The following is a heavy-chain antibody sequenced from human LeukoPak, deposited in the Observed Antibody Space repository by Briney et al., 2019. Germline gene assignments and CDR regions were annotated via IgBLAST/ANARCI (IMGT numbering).Heavy chain of an antibody. CDR1: GDGLSVSSDV. CDR3: AREADWGLDAYDI. V-gene: IGHV6-1*01. Sequence: SQALSLTCAISGDGLSVSSDVWNWVRQSPSRGLEWLGRTYYRSKWHNDYAASVKSRITISPDTSKNQFSLHLNSVSPEDTAVYYCAREADWGLDAYDIWGQGTMVTVSP. J-gene: IGHJ3*02. D-gene: IGHD7-27*01. CDR2: TYYRSKWHN.